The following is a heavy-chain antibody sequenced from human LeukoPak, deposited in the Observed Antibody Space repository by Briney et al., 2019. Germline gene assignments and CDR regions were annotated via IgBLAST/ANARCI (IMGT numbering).Heavy chain of an antibody. D-gene: IGHD5-18*01. CDR1: GGSISSSSYY. J-gene: IGHJ4*02. V-gene: IGHV4-39*07. CDR3: AGDGDTAMAT. CDR2: IYHSGST. Sequence: SETLSLTCTVSGGSISSSSYYWGWIRQPPGKGLEWIGSIYHSGSTYYNPSLKSRVTISVDTSKNQFSLKLSSVTAADTAVYYCAGDGDTAMATWGQGTLVTVSS.